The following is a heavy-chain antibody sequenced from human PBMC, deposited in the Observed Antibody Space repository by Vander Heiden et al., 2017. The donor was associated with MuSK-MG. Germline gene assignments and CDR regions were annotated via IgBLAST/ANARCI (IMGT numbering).Heavy chain of an antibody. J-gene: IGHJ6*03. V-gene: IGHV3-30-3*01. CDR3: AQSGSYANGNYYYYMDV. CDR2: ISYDGSNK. Sequence: QVQLVESGGGVVQPGRSLRLSCAASGFTFSSYAMPWVRQAPGKGLEWVAVISYDGSNKYYADSVKGRFTISRDNSKNTLYLQMNSLRAEDTAVYYCAQSGSYANGNYYYYMDVWGKGTTVTVSS. D-gene: IGHD1-26*01. CDR1: GFTFSSYA.